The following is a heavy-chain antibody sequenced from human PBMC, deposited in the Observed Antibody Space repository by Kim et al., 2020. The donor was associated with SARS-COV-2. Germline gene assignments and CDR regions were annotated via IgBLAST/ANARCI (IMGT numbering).Heavy chain of an antibody. V-gene: IGHV3-15*01. D-gene: IGHD3-10*01. J-gene: IGHJ6*02. CDR1: GFTFSNAW. Sequence: GGSLRLSCAASGFTFSNAWMSWVRQAPGKGLEWVGRIKSKTDGGTTDYAAPVKGRFTISRDDSKNTLYLQMNSLKTEDTAVYYCTTDPSITMVRGGYYYYYGMDVWGQGTTVTVSS. CDR3: TTDPSITMVRGGYYYYYGMDV. CDR2: IKSKTDGGTT.